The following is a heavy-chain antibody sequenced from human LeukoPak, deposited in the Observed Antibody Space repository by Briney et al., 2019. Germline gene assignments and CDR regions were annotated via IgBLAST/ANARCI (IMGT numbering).Heavy chain of an antibody. V-gene: IGHV4-39*07. CDR1: GGSISDTDYH. Sequence: SETLSLTCSVSGGSISDTDYHWGWIRQPPGKGLEWIGSIYYSGNSYYNPSLKSRVTFSLDTSKNHFSLRLSTVTAADTAVYFCARDPVPQYYDSAGYYFDSWGQGTLVTVSS. CDR3: ARDPVPQYYDSAGYYFDS. CDR2: IYYSGNS. J-gene: IGHJ4*02. D-gene: IGHD3-22*01.